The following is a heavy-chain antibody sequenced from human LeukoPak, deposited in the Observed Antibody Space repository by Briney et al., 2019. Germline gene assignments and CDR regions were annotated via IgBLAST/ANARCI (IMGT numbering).Heavy chain of an antibody. V-gene: IGHV3-30-3*01. CDR3: ARVYYGSGSPRHFDY. CDR2: ISYDGSNK. D-gene: IGHD3-10*01. CDR1: GFTFSSYA. J-gene: IGHJ4*02. Sequence: PGRSLRLSCAASGFTFSSYAMHWVRQAPGKGLEWVADISYDGSNKYYADSVKGRFTISRDNSKNTLYLQMSSLRAEDTAVYYCARVYYGSGSPRHFDYWGQGTLVTVSS.